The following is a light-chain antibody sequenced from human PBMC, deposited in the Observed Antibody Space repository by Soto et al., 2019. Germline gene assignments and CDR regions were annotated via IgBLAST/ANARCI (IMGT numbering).Light chain of an antibody. CDR1: IHYDF. CDR2: EVS. Sequence: QSALTRPASVSGSPGQSITISCTGYIHYDFVSWYQQHPGTAPKLVIYEVSNRPSGTSDRFSGSKSGHTASLTISGLQTEDEAVYYCGSYTSSSNYVFGTGTKV. CDR3: GSYTSSSNYV. J-gene: IGLJ1*01. V-gene: IGLV2-14*01.